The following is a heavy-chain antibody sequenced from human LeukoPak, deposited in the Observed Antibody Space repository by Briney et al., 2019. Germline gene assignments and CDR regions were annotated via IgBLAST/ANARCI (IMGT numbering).Heavy chain of an antibody. CDR1: GFTFSRHS. J-gene: IGHJ5*02. V-gene: IGHV3-21*01. CDR2: I. CDR3: AKDRGDYTNWFDP. D-gene: IGHD4-17*01. Sequence: GGSLRLSCAASGFTFSRHSINWVRQAPGKGLEWVSSIVKGRFTISRDNPKNTLYLQMNSPRAEDTAIYYCAKDRGDYTNWFDPWGQGTLVTVSS.